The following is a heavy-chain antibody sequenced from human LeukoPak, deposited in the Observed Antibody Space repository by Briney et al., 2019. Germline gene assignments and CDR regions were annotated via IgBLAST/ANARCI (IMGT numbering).Heavy chain of an antibody. V-gene: IGHV1-2*02. CDR3: ARDQYNGDGQSWAFDI. CDR2: INPNYGGT. J-gene: IGHJ3*02. D-gene: IGHD5-12*01. Sequence: ASVKVSCKASEYTFTGYYIHWVRQAPGQGVEWMGWINPNYGGTHYAQKFQGRVTMTRDTSISTAYMELSSLRSDDTAVYYCARDQYNGDGQSWAFDIWGQGTMVTVSS. CDR1: EYTFTGYY.